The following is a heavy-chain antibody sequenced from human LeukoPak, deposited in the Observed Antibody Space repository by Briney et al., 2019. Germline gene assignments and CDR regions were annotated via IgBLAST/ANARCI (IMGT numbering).Heavy chain of an antibody. CDR1: GGTFSSYT. D-gene: IGHD3-22*01. CDR2: NIPILGIA. V-gene: IGHV1-69*02. CDR3: ASGDYYDSSGYYYGGSLDY. J-gene: IGHJ4*02. Sequence: VASVKVSCKASGGTFSSYTISWVRQAPGQGLEWMGRNIPILGIANYAQKFQGRVTITADKSTSTAYMELSSLRSEDTAVYYCASGDYYDSSGYYYGGSLDYWGQGTLVTVSS.